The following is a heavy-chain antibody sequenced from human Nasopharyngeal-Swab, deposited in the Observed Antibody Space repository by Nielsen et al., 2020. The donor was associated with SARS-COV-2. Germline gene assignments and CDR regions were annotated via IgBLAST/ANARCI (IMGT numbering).Heavy chain of an antibody. Sequence: GGSLRLSCAASGFTFSSYAMSWVRQAPGKGLEWVSAISGSGGSTYYADSVKGRFTISRDNSKNTLYLQMNSLRAEDTAVYYCAKGGSAEWLAFSYYGMDVWGQGTTVTVSS. J-gene: IGHJ6*02. CDR1: GFTFSSYA. CDR3: AKGGSAEWLAFSYYGMDV. CDR2: ISGSGGST. V-gene: IGHV3-23*01. D-gene: IGHD6-19*01.